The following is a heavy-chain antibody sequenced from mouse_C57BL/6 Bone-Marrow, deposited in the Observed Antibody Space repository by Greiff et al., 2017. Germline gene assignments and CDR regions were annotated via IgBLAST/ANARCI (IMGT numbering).Heavy chain of an antibody. CDR3: ESSISFAY. J-gene: IGHJ3*01. CDR2: IYPGAGDT. CDR1: GYAFSSSW. V-gene: IGHV1-82*01. Sequence: QVQLQQSGPELVKPGASVKISCKASGYAFSSSWMNWVKQRPGKGLEWIGRIYPGAGDTNYNGKFKGKATLTADKSASAAYMQLSSLTSEDSAVXFCESSISFAYWGQGTLVTVSA. D-gene: IGHD2-10*02.